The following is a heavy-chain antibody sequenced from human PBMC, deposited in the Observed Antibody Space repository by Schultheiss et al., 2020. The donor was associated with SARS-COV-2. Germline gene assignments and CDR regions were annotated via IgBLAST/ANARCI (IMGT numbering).Heavy chain of an antibody. J-gene: IGHJ4*02. D-gene: IGHD4-11*01. V-gene: IGHV4-61*05. CDR2: IYYSGTT. Sequence: SETLSLTCTVSGGSISSSSYYWTWIRQPPGKGLEWIGYIYYSGTTTYNPSLKSRVTISVDTSKNQFSLKLSSVTAADTAVYYCARRDSNYFSYWGQGTLVTVSS. CDR3: ARRDSNYFSY. CDR1: GGSISSSSYY.